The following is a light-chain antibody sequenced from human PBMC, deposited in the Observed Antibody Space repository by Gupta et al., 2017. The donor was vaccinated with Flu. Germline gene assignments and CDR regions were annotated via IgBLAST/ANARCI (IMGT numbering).Light chain of an antibody. J-gene: IGKJ1*01. Sequence: DIQLTQSPSFLSASVGDRVTITCRASQGFSNYLAWYQQKPGKAPELLIYAASALQSGVPPRFSGSGSGTEFTLTISNLQPEDFATYYCQQLYRSPPTFGQGTKVEIK. CDR3: QQLYRSPPT. V-gene: IGKV1-9*01. CDR1: QGFSNY. CDR2: AAS.